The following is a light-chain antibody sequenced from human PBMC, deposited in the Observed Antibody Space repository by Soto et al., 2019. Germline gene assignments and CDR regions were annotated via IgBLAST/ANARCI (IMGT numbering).Light chain of an antibody. CDR3: QQYGSSPRT. J-gene: IGKJ1*01. Sequence: EIVLTQSPGTLSLSPGERATLSCRASQSVSRSYLAWYQQKAGQAPRLLIYGASSRATGIPDRFNGSASGTDFTLTINRLEPEDFGVYYCQQYGSSPRTFGQGTKVDIK. V-gene: IGKV3-20*01. CDR2: GAS. CDR1: QSVSRSY.